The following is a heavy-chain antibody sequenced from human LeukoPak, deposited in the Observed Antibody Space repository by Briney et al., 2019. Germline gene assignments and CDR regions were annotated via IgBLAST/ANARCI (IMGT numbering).Heavy chain of an antibody. D-gene: IGHD4-17*01. J-gene: IGHJ5*02. V-gene: IGHV4-34*01. CDR2: INHSGST. CDR3: ARGYPYGKRWFDP. CDR1: GGSFSGYY. Sequence: SSETLSLTCAVYGGSFSGYYWSWIRQPPGKGLEWIGEINHSGSTNYNPSLKSRVTISVDTSKNQFSLKLSSVTAADTAVYYCARGYPYGKRWFDPWGQGTLVTVSS.